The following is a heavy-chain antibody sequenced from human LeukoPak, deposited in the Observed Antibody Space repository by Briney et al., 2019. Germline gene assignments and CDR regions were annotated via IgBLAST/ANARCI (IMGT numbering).Heavy chain of an antibody. CDR2: IKQDGSEK. CDR1: GFTFSSYW. CDR3: ARDEIYYDILTGYRHFDY. V-gene: IGHV3-7*01. J-gene: IGHJ4*02. D-gene: IGHD3-9*01. Sequence: GGSLRLSCEASGFTFSSYWMSWVRQAPGKGLEWVANIKQDGSEKKYLDSAKGQFTISRDNAKNSIYLQMNSLRDEDTAVYYCARDEIYYDILTGYRHFDYWGQGTLVTVFS.